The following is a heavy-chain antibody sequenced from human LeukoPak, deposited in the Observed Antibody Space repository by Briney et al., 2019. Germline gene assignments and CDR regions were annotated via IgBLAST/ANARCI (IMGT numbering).Heavy chain of an antibody. D-gene: IGHD1-26*01. V-gene: IGHV3-23*01. CDR3: ARVKGRTFDY. CDR1: GFTFRSYA. J-gene: IGHJ4*02. CDR2: ISDSGGST. Sequence: GSLRLSCVASGFTFRSYALNWVRQAPGKGLEWVSAISDSGGSTYYADSVKGRFIISRDNSKNTLFLQMNSLRAEDTAVYYCARVKGRTFDYWGQGTLVTVSS.